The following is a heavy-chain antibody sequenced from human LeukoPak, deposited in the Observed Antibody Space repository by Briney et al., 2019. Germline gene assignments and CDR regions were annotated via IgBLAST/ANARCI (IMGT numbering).Heavy chain of an antibody. Sequence: PGGSLRLSCAASGFTFSSYSMNWVRQAPGKGLEWVSSIRSSSSYIYYADSVKGRFPIYRDNDKNSLYLQMNSLRAEDTAVYYCSRDGGDYYYYYMDVWGKGTTVTVSS. CDR1: GFTFSSYS. D-gene: IGHD2-21*01. CDR2: IRSSSSYI. V-gene: IGHV3-21*01. J-gene: IGHJ6*03. CDR3: SRDGGDYYYYYMDV.